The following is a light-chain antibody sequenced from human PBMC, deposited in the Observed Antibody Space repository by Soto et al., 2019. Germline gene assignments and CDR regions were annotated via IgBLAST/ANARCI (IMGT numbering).Light chain of an antibody. J-gene: IGLJ2*01. Sequence: SYELTQPPSVSVAPGKTARITCGGNNIGSKSVDWYQQKPGQAPVLAIYYDSDRPSGIPERFSGSNSGNTATLTISRVEAGDEADYYCQVWEGNSDHEVFGGGTKLTVL. V-gene: IGLV3-21*01. CDR1: NIGSKS. CDR3: QVWEGNSDHEV. CDR2: YDS.